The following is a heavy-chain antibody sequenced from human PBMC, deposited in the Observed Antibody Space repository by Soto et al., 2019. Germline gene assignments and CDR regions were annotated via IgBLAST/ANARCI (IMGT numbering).Heavy chain of an antibody. CDR1: GYTFTSYG. Sequence: ASVKVSCKASGYTFTSYGISWVRQASGQWLEPMGWISAYNGNTNYAQKLQGRVTMTTDTSTSTAYMELRSLRSDDTAVYYCARQGEQQLGVVLSYYYSGMDVWANGPPSHSP. D-gene: IGHD6-13*01. CDR2: ISAYNGNT. V-gene: IGHV1-18*04. CDR3: ARQGEQQLGVVLSYYYSGMDV. J-gene: IGHJ6*02.